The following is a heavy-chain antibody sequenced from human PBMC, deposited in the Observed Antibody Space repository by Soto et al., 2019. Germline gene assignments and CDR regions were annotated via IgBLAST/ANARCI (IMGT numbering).Heavy chain of an antibody. J-gene: IGHJ5*02. Sequence: QVQLVQSGAEVKKPGSSVKVSCKASGGTFSSYAISWVRQAPGQGLEWMGGIIPIFGTANYAQKFQGRVTITADESTSTAYMELSSLRSEDTDVYYCAREERRGIAVAGRGPFDPLGQGTLVTVSS. CDR3: AREERRGIAVAGRGPFDP. CDR1: GGTFSSYA. V-gene: IGHV1-69*01. D-gene: IGHD6-19*01. CDR2: IIPIFGTA.